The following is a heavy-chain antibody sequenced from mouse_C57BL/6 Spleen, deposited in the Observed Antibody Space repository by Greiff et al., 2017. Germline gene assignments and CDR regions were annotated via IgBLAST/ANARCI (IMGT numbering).Heavy chain of an antibody. D-gene: IGHD3-2*02. V-gene: IGHV1-64*01. J-gene: IGHJ4*01. CDR2: IHPNSGST. CDR1: GYTFTSYW. CDR3: ARSGDSSGYVDYAMDY. Sequence: QVQLQQPGAELVKPGASVKLSCKASGYTFTSYWMHWVKQRPGQGLEWIGMIHPNSGSTNYNEKFKSKATLTVDKSSSTAYMQLSSLTSEDSAVYYCARSGDSSGYVDYAMDYWGQGTSVTVSS.